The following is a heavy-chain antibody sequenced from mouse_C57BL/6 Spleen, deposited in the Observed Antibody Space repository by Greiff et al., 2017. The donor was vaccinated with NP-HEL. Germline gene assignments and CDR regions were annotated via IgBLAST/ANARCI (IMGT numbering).Heavy chain of an antibody. CDR1: GYTFTSYW. CDR3: ARSLGRAYFDY. D-gene: IGHD4-1*01. Sequence: QVQLKQPGTELVKPGASVKLSCKASGYTFTSYWMHWVKQRPGQGLEWIGNINPSNGGTNYNEQFKSKATLTVDKSSSTAYMQLSSLTSEDSAVYYGARSLGRAYFDYWGQGTTLTVSS. J-gene: IGHJ2*01. V-gene: IGHV1-53*01. CDR2: INPSNGGT.